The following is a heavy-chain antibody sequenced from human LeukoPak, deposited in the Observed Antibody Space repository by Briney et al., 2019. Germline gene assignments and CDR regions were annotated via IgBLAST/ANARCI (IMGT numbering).Heavy chain of an antibody. V-gene: IGHV3-30*02. CDR2: IRYDGSNK. J-gene: IGHJ4*02. CDR3: ARGGYYYDSSGYSN. Sequence: GGSLRLSCAASGFTFSSYGMHWVRQAPGKGLEWVAFIRYDGSNKYYADSVKGRFTISRDNSKNTLYLQMNSLRAEDTAVYYCARGGYYYDSSGYSNWGQGTLVTVSS. D-gene: IGHD3-22*01. CDR1: GFTFSSYG.